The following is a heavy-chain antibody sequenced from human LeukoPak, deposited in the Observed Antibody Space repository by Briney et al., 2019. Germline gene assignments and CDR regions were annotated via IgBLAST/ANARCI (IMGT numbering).Heavy chain of an antibody. J-gene: IGHJ4*02. V-gene: IGHV3-7*05. Sequence: PGGSLRLSCAASGFTFSSDCMNWVRQAPGKGLERVANIKEDGSEKYYVDSVKGRSTISRDNAKNSLCLQMNSLRAEDTAIYYCVRSGGYWGQGTLVTVSS. CDR1: GFTFSSDC. CDR3: VRSGGY. CDR2: IKEDGSEK. D-gene: IGHD1-26*01.